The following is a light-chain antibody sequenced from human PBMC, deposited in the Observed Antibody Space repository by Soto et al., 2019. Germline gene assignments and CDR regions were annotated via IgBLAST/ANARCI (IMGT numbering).Light chain of an antibody. CDR1: SGHSSYA. CDR2: LNSDGSH. V-gene: IGLV4-69*01. Sequence: QPVLTQSPSASASLGASVKLTCTLSSGHSSYAIAWHKQQPEKGPRYLMKLNSDGSHSKGDGIPDRFSGSSSGAERYLTISILQSEDEADYYCQTWGTGIQGVFGGGTKLTVL. CDR3: QTWGTGIQGV. J-gene: IGLJ2*01.